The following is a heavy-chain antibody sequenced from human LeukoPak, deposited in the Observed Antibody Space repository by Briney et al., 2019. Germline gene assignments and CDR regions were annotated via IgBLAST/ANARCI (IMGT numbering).Heavy chain of an antibody. CDR2: IDYSRST. J-gene: IGHJ4*02. CDR3: ARHGGSWTFDY. CDR1: GGPIGSYY. V-gene: IGHV4-59*08. Sequence: PSDTLSLPCTISGGPIGSYYWPCIRQPTGKALEWIGYIDYSRSTNYNPSFKSRVTMSVDASKNQFSLKLSSVTGGDTAVYFCARHGGSWTFDYWGQGTLVTVSS. D-gene: IGHD6-13*01.